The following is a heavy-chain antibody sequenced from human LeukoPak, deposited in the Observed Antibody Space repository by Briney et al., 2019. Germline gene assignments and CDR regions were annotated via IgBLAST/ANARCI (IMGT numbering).Heavy chain of an antibody. Sequence: SETLSLTCTVSGGSISSSSYYWGWIRQPPGEGLEWIWSIYYSGSTYYNPSLKSRVTISVDTSKNQLSLKLSSVTAADTAVYYCARRPYCSSTSCSPFDYWGQGTLVIVSS. CDR1: GGSISSSSYY. D-gene: IGHD2-2*01. J-gene: IGHJ4*02. CDR2: IYYSGST. CDR3: ARRPYCSSTSCSPFDY. V-gene: IGHV4-39*01.